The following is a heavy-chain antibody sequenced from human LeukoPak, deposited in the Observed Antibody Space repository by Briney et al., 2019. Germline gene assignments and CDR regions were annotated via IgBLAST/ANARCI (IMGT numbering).Heavy chain of an antibody. V-gene: IGHV1-2*02. CDR3: AGGNYLIYYYGMDV. CDR1: GYTFTGYY. D-gene: IGHD4-11*01. CDR2: INPNSDGT. J-gene: IGHJ6*02. Sequence: ASVKVSCKASGYTFTGYYMHWVRQAPGQGLEWMGWINPNSDGTNYAQKFQGRVTMTRDTSISTAYMELSRLRSDDTAVYYCAGGNYLIYYYGMDVWGQGTTVTVSS.